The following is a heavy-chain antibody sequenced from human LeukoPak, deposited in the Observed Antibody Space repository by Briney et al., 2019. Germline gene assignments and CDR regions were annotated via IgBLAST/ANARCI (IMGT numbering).Heavy chain of an antibody. CDR3: ARDLGYDILTGYYGNFDY. CDR1: GYTFTSYD. CDR2: MNPNSGNT. Sequence: VASVKVSCKASGYTFTSYDINWVRQATGQGLEWMGWMNPNSGNTGYAQKFQGRVTITRNTSISTAYMELSSLRSGDTAVYYCARDLGYDILTGYYGNFDYWGQGTLVTVSS. J-gene: IGHJ4*02. D-gene: IGHD3-9*01. V-gene: IGHV1-8*03.